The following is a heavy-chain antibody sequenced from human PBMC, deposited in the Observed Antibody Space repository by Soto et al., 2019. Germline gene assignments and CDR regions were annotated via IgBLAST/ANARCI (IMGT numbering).Heavy chain of an antibody. CDR3: ARALLSHSYDSGGYDSYFHAMNV. CDR1: GGTFSSLD. Sequence: SVKVSCKASGGTFSSLDINWVRQAPGQGLEWMGGIIPISETTNYAQIFQGRVSIVADKSTSTAYMELSRLRSEDTAVYYCARALLSHSYDSGGYDSYFHAMNVWGQGTPVTVSS. V-gene: IGHV1-69*06. D-gene: IGHD3-22*01. CDR2: IIPISETT. J-gene: IGHJ6*02.